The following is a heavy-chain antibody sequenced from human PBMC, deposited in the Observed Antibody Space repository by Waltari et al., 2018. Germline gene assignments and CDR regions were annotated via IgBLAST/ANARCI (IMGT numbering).Heavy chain of an antibody. CDR2: INPNSGGT. D-gene: IGHD3-16*01. Sequence: QVQLVQSGAEVKKPGASVKVSCKASGYTFTGYCMHWVRQAPGQGLEWMGRINPNSGGTNYAQKFQGRVTMTRDTSKNQFSLKLSSVTAADTAVYYCARQAGDWDPWYFDYWGQGTLVTVSS. CDR3: ARQAGDWDPWYFDY. V-gene: IGHV1-2*06. J-gene: IGHJ4*02. CDR1: GYTFTGYC.